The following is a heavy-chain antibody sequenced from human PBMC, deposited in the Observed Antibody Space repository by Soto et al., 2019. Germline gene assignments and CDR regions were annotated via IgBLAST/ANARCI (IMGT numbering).Heavy chain of an antibody. V-gene: IGHV4-34*01. J-gene: IGHJ4*02. D-gene: IGHD6-19*01. CDR3: ARGYAGSGWYYKFDY. Sequence: SETLSLTCAVYGGSFSGYYWSWIRQPPGKGLEWIGEINHSGSTNYNPSLKSRVTISVDTSKNQFSLKLSSVTAADTAVYYCARGYAGSGWYYKFDYWGQGTLVTVSS. CDR1: GGSFSGYY. CDR2: INHSGST.